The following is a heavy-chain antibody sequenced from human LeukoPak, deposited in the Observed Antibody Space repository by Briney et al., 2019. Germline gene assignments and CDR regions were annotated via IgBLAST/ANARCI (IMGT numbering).Heavy chain of an antibody. CDR2: IYNRGST. D-gene: IGHD4-17*01. CDR1: GTTISSGNYY. V-gene: IGHV4-30-4*01. J-gene: IGHJ3*02. CDR3: ARVPDYGDRGDSFDI. Sequence: PTQTLPLTCTVTGTTISSGNYYWSWNRQPPGKGLDWIGYIYNRGSTYYNPSLQSRVTISVDTSNNQFSLKLSSVTASDTAVYYCARVPDYGDRGDSFDIWGQGRMVTVSS.